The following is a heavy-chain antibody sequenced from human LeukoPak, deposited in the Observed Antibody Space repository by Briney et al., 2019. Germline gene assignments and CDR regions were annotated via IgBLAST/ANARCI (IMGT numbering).Heavy chain of an antibody. D-gene: IGHD4-17*01. V-gene: IGHV3-48*02. CDR1: GFTFSTYS. Sequence: GGSLRLSCAASGFTFSTYSMNWVRQAPGKGLEWVSFISASSSTIYYADSVRGRFTISRDNAKNSLYLQMNSLRDEDTAVYYCTKGETAVTSYLHFWGQGTLVTVSS. J-gene: IGHJ4*02. CDR2: ISASSSTI. CDR3: TKGETAVTSYLHF.